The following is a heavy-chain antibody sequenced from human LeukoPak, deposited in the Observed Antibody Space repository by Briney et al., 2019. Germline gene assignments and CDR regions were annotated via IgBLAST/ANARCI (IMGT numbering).Heavy chain of an antibody. CDR1: GFTFSSYA. V-gene: IGHV3-23*01. J-gene: IGHJ4*02. CDR3: GRKTGVTGEAFDC. Sequence: GGSLRLSCAASGFTFSSYAMSWVRQAPGKGLEWVSAISGSGGSTYYADSVKGRFTISRDNAKNSVYLQMNSLRTEDTAVYYCGRKTGVTGEAFDCWGQGTLVTVSS. CDR2: ISGSGGST. D-gene: IGHD7-27*01.